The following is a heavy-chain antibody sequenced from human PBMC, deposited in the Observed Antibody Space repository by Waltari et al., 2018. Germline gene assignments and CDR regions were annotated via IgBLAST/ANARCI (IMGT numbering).Heavy chain of an antibody. J-gene: IGHJ4*02. CDR3: ARDDRDGLPDYFDF. Sequence: QVQLVESGGGVVQPGGSRRLSCAASGLPFSTYTMHWVRQAPGKGLEWVAVTSHDESHKYYADSVKGRFTISKDNSKNTLYLQMNSLSTEDTAMYYCARDDRDGLPDYFDFWGQGTLVTVSS. CDR1: GLPFSTYT. CDR2: TSHDESHK. D-gene: IGHD2-8*01. V-gene: IGHV3-30*01.